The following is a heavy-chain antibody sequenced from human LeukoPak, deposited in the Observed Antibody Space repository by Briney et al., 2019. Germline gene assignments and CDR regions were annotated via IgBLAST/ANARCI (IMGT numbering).Heavy chain of an antibody. CDR3: VRESWPPGYKTRYYYYMDF. V-gene: IGHV4-59*01. CDR2: IYYSGST. J-gene: IGHJ6*03. D-gene: IGHD1-1*01. Sequence: PSETLPLTCTVSGGSISSYYWSWIRQPPGKGLEWIGYIYYSGSTNYNPSLKSRVTISVDTSKNQFSLKLSSVTAADTAVYYCVRESWPPGYKTRYYYYMDFWGKGTTVTVSS. CDR1: GGSISSYY.